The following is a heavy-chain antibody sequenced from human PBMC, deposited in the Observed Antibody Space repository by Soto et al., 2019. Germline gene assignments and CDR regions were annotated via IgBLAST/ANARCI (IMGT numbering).Heavy chain of an antibody. Sequence: PSETLSLTCTVSGGSVSSGSYYWSWIRQPPGKGLEWIGYIYYSGSTNYNPSLKSRVTISVDTSKNQFSLKLSSVTAADTAVYYGARSITGTSSWFDPWGQGILVTVTA. CDR3: ARSITGTSSWFDP. D-gene: IGHD1-7*01. J-gene: IGHJ5*02. V-gene: IGHV4-61*01. CDR2: IYYSGST. CDR1: GGSVSSGSYY.